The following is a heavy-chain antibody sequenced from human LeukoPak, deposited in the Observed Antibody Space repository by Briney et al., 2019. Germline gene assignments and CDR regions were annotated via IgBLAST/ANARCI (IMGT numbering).Heavy chain of an antibody. CDR3: ARDRPGGSSLDY. CDR2: IYSSGST. D-gene: IGHD6-13*01. CDR1: GGSISSSSYY. J-gene: IGHJ4*02. V-gene: IGHV4-61*05. Sequence: SETLSLTCTVSGGSISSSSYYWGWIRQPPGKGLEWIGYIYSSGSTNYNPSLKSRVTISIDTSKNQFSLKLSSVTAADTAVYYCARDRPGGSSLDYWGQGTLVTVSS.